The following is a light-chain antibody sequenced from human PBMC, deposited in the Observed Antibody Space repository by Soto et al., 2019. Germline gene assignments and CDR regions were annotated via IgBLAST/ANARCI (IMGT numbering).Light chain of an antibody. CDR1: SSDVGGYNY. Sequence: QSAPTQPPSASGSPGQSATISCTGTSSDVGGYNYVSWYQQYPGKAPNLMIYEVNKRPSGVPDRFSGSKSGNTASLTVSGLQAEDEADYYCSSYAGSSTWVFGGGTKLTVL. V-gene: IGLV2-8*01. CDR3: SSYAGSSTWV. J-gene: IGLJ2*01. CDR2: EVN.